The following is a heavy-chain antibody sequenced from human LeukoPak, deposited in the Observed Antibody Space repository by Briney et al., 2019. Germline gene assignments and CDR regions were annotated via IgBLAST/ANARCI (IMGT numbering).Heavy chain of an antibody. V-gene: IGHV1-46*01. D-gene: IGHD3-22*01. J-gene: IGHJ5*02. Sequence: ASVKVSCKASGYTFTSYYMHWVRQAPGQGLEWMGIINPSGGSTSYAQKFKGRVTLTRDMSTSTAYMELRSLRSDDTAVYYCARDGRHRYYYDSSGFYGSWFDPWGQGTLVTVSS. CDR3: ARDGRHRYYYDSSGFYGSWFDP. CDR2: INPSGGST. CDR1: GYTFTSYY.